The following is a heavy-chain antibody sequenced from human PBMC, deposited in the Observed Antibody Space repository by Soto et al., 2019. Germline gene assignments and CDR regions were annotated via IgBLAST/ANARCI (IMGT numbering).Heavy chain of an antibody. CDR3: ARGRANYYGSGSYSNWFDP. V-gene: IGHV4-34*01. CDR1: GGSFSGYY. J-gene: IGHJ5*02. Sequence: QVQLQQWGAGLLKPSETLSLTCAVYGGSFSGYYWSWIRQPPGKGLEWIGEINHSGSTNYNPSLKSRVTISVDTSNNQFSLKLSSVTAADTAVYYCARGRANYYGSGSYSNWFDPWGQGTLVTVSS. CDR2: INHSGST. D-gene: IGHD3-10*01.